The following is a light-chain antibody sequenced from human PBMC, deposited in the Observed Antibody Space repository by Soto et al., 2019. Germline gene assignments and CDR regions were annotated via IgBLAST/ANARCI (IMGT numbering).Light chain of an antibody. CDR2: KAS. Sequence: IQMTQSPSTLSASVGDRVTITCRASQSISSWLAWYQQKPGKAPKLLNYKASSLESGVPSRVSGSVSGTEFTLNISSLQPDDCATYYCQQYNSYSLTFGGGTKVAIK. CDR3: QQYNSYSLT. J-gene: IGKJ4*01. V-gene: IGKV1-5*03. CDR1: QSISSW.